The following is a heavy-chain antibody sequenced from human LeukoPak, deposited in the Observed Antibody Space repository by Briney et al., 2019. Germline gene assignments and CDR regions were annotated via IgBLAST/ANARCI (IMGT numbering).Heavy chain of an antibody. Sequence: SETLSLTCAVYGGSFSGYYWSWIRQPPGKGLEWIGEINHSGSTNYNPSLKSRVTISVDTSENQFSLKLSSVTAADTAVYYCARGSRWTAFDIWGQGTMVTVSS. V-gene: IGHV4-34*01. CDR2: INHSGST. J-gene: IGHJ3*02. D-gene: IGHD6-13*01. CDR1: GGSFSGYY. CDR3: ARGSRWTAFDI.